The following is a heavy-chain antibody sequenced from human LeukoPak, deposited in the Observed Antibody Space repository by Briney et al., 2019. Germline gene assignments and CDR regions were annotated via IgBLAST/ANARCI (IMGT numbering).Heavy chain of an antibody. Sequence: SETLSLTCTVSGGSISSGDYYWSWIRQPPGKGLEWIGYIYYSGCTYYNPSLKSRVTISVDASKNQFSLKLSSVTAADTAVYYCARDIVVVPAASRDYYYYYGMDVWGQGTTVTVSS. CDR2: IYYSGCT. V-gene: IGHV4-30-4*01. CDR3: ARDIVVVPAASRDYYYYYGMDV. CDR1: GGSISSGDYY. J-gene: IGHJ6*02. D-gene: IGHD2-2*01.